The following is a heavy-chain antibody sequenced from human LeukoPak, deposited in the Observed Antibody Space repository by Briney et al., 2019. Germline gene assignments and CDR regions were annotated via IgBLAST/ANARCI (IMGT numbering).Heavy chain of an antibody. Sequence: GGSLRLSCAASGFTFSSYGMHWVRQAPGKGLEWVAVIWYDGSNKYYADSVKGRFTISRDNSKNTLYLQMNSLRAEDTAVYYCARDRAYKAFDYWGQGNLVSVSS. J-gene: IGHJ4*02. D-gene: IGHD5-24*01. CDR1: GFTFSSYG. CDR3: ARDRAYKAFDY. CDR2: IWYDGSNK. V-gene: IGHV3-33*01.